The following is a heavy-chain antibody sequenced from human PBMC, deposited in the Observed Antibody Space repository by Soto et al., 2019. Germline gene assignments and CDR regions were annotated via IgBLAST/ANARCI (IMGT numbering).Heavy chain of an antibody. CDR1: AYTFTSYG. CDR3: ARDRLNMVRVADERRLRSPFGN. V-gene: IGHV1-18*04. J-gene: IGHJ3*02. CDR2: INTNNDKT. D-gene: IGHD3-10*01. Sequence: AAPVKVSCKPSAYTFTSYGISWVRQASGQGLEGMGWINTNNDKTSFSQKLQGRVTITTDISTSTVYMELKMLVSDYTAVYFCARDRLNMVRVADERRLRSPFGNWG.